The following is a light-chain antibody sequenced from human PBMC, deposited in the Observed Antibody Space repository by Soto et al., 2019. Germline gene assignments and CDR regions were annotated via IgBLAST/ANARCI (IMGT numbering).Light chain of an antibody. CDR3: SSHTSSTTLL. V-gene: IGLV2-14*01. CDR2: EVT. Sequence: QSALTQPASVSGSPGQSVTISCTGTSSDVGGSNYVSWYQQHPGKAPKLMIYEVTHRPSGVSNRFSGSKSGNTASLTISGLQAEDEADYYCSSHTSSTTLLFGTGTKVTVL. J-gene: IGLJ1*01. CDR1: SSDVGGSNY.